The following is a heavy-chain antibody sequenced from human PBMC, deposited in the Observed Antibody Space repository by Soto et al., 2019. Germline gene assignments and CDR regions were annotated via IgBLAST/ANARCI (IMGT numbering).Heavy chain of an antibody. J-gene: IGHJ4*02. D-gene: IGHD1-26*01. Sequence: EVQLLESGGCLVRPGGSLRLSCTASGFSFSSHALSWVRQAPGKGLEWVSTISGSDGKTYYADSVKGRFSISRDTSKTTLYLEMTSLRVEDTGVYYCARWSFLDYWGQGTRVTVS. CDR3: ARWSFLDY. V-gene: IGHV3-23*01. CDR1: GFSFSSHA. CDR2: ISGSDGKT.